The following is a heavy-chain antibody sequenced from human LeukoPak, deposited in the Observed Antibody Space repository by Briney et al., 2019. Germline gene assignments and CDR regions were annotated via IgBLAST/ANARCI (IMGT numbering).Heavy chain of an antibody. V-gene: IGHV3-48*01. D-gene: IGHD6-6*01. CDR1: RFTFSSYS. J-gene: IGHJ4*02. CDR2: ISSSSSTI. CDR3: ARDVRTSIAALALDY. Sequence: PGGSLRLSCAASRFTFSSYSMNWVRQAPGKGLEWISYISSSSSTIYYADSVKGRFTISRDNAKNSLYLQMNSLRAEDTAVYYCARDVRTSIAALALDYWGQGTLVTVSS.